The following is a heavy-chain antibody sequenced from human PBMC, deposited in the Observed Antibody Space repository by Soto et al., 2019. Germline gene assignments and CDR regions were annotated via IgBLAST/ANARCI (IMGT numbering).Heavy chain of an antibody. Sequence: SVKVSCKASGGTFSSYTISWVRQAPGQGLEWMGRIIPILGIANYAQKFQGRVTITADKSTSTAYMELSSLRSEDTAVYYCARDRVPRRVGAEYYFDYWGQGTLVTVSS. CDR3: ARDRVPRRVGAEYYFDY. V-gene: IGHV1-69*04. CDR1: GGTFSSYT. CDR2: IIPILGIA. D-gene: IGHD1-26*01. J-gene: IGHJ4*02.